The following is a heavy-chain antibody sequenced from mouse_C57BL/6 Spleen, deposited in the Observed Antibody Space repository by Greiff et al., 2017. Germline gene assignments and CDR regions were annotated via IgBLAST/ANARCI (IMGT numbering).Heavy chain of an antibody. V-gene: IGHV1-72*01. CDR1: GYTFTSYW. CDR2: IYPNSGGT. Sequence: QVHVKQPGAELVKPGASVKLSCKASGYTFTSYWMHWVKQRPGRGLEWIGRIYPNSGGTKYNAKFKSKATLTVDKPSSTAYMQLSSLTSKVSAVYYCARNDDYDVFDYWGQGTTLKVPS. D-gene: IGHD2-4*01. CDR3: ARNDDYDVFDY. J-gene: IGHJ2*01.